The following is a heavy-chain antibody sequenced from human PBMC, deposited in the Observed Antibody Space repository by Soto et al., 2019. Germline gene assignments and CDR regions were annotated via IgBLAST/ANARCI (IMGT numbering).Heavy chain of an antibody. CDR2: IIPILGIA. CDR1: GGTFSSYT. Sequence: GGSVKVSCKASGGTFSSYTISWGRQAPGQGLEWMGRIIPILGIANYAQKFQGRVTITADKSTSTAYMELSSLRSEDTAVYYCARTESYCSGGSCYSPFDYWGQGTLVTVS. D-gene: IGHD2-15*01. J-gene: IGHJ4*02. V-gene: IGHV1-69*02. CDR3: ARTESYCSGGSCYSPFDY.